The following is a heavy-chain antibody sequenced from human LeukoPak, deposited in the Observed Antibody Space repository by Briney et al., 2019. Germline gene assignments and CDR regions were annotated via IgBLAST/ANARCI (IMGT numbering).Heavy chain of an antibody. D-gene: IGHD3-3*01. J-gene: IGHJ6*02. V-gene: IGHV4-59*01. Sequence: SETLSLTCTVSGGSISSYYWSWIRQPPGKGLEWIGYIYYSGSTNYNPSLKSRVTISVDTSKNQFSLKLSSVTAADTAVYYCARGGDFWSGYLSQYYYGMDVWGQGTTVNVSS. CDR1: GGSISSYY. CDR2: IYYSGST. CDR3: ARGGDFWSGYLSQYYYGMDV.